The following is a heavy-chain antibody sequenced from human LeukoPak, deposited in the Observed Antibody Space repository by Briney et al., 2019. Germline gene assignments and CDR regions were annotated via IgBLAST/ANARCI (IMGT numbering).Heavy chain of an antibody. CDR3: ARPSRSTGPAY. CDR2: ISSTSNTI. CDR1: GFTFSNYS. Sequence: GGSLRLSCAASGFTFSNYSMNWVRQAPGKGLEWVSWISSTSNTIYYADSVKGRFTISRDNAKNSLDLQMNSLRDEDTAVYYCARPSRSTGPAYWGQGTLVTVSS. D-gene: IGHD2-2*01. V-gene: IGHV3-48*02. J-gene: IGHJ4*02.